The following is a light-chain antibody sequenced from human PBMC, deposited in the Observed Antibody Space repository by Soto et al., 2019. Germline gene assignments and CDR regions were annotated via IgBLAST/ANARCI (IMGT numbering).Light chain of an antibody. CDR1: QGISSY. J-gene: IGKJ4*01. Sequence: AIRMTQSPSSFSASTGDRVTITCRASQGISSYLAWYQQKPGKAPKLLIYAASTLQSGVPSRFSGSGSGTDFTLTISCLQSEDFANYYCRQYNSYFGGGTKVDIK. V-gene: IGKV1-8*01. CDR3: RQYNSY. CDR2: AAS.